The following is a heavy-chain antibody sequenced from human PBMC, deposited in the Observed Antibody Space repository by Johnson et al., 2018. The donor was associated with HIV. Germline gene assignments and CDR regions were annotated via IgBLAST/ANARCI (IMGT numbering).Heavy chain of an antibody. CDR3: ASDPVPAAIRAFDI. CDR2: IKCDGREK. CDR1: GFTFSSSW. V-gene: IGHV3-52*01. J-gene: IGHJ3*02. D-gene: IGHD2-2*01. Sequence: PGGSLRLSCAASGFTFSSSWMHWVCQAPEKGLEWVADIKCDGREKYYVDSVKGRLTIARDNSKNTVSLQMNSLRADDTAVYYCASDPVPAAIRAFDIWGQGTMVTVSS.